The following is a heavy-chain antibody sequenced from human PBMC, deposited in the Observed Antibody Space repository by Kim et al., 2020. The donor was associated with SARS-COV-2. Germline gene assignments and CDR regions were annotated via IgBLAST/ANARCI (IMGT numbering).Heavy chain of an antibody. Sequence: GGSLRLSCAASGFTFSSYAMSWVRQAPGKGLEWVSAISGSGGSTYYADSVKGRFTISRDNSKNTLYLQMNSLRAEDTAVYYCATDQYCSGGSCYFPPLPDFDYGGQGTLVTVSS. J-gene: IGHJ4*02. CDR3: ATDQYCSGGSCYFPPLPDFDY. D-gene: IGHD2-15*01. CDR2: ISGSGGST. CDR1: GFTFSSYA. V-gene: IGHV3-23*01.